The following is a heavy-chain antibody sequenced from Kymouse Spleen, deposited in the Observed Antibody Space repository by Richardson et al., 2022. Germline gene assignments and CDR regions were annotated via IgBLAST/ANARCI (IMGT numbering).Heavy chain of an antibody. D-gene: IGHD6-6*01. V-gene: IGHV3-9*01. CDR1: GFTFDDYA. J-gene: IGHJ4*02. CDR2: ISWNSGSI. CDR3: AILYSSSSLFFDY. Sequence: EVQLVESGGGLVQPGRSLRLSCAASGFTFDDYAMHWVRQAPGKGLEWVSGISWNSGSIGYADSVKGRFTISRDNAKNSLYLQMNSLRAEDTALYYCAILYSSSSLFFDYWGQGTLVTVSS.